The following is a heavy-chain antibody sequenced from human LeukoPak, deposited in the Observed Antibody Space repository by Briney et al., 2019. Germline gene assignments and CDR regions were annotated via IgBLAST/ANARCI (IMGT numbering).Heavy chain of an antibody. CDR1: GYTFTSYY. D-gene: IGHD3-22*01. J-gene: IGHJ4*02. CDR3: AGGSSGYYYFDY. V-gene: IGHV1-46*01. CDR2: INPSGGST. Sequence: GASVKVSCKASGYTFTSYYMHWVRQAPGQGLGWMGIINPSGGSTSYAQKFQGRVTMTGDMSTSTVYMELSSLRSEDTAVYYCAGGSSGYYYFDYWGQGTLVTVSS.